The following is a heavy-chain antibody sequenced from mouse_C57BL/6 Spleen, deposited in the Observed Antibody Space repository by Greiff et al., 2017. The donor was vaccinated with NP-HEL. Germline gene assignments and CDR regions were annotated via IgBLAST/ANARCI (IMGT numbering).Heavy chain of an antibody. Sequence: VMLVESGAELVKPGASVKLSCKASGYTFTEYTIHWVKQRSGQGLEWIGWFYPGSGSIKYNEKFKDKATLTADKSSSTVYMELSRLTSEDSAVYFCARHEGRDYYGSSYNAMDYWGQGTSVTVSS. CDR3: ARHEGRDYYGSSYNAMDY. CDR2: FYPGSGSI. CDR1: GYTFTEYT. V-gene: IGHV1-62-2*01. J-gene: IGHJ4*01. D-gene: IGHD1-1*01.